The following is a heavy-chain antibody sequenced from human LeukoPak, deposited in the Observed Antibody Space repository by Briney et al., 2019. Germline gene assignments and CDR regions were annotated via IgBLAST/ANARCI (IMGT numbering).Heavy chain of an antibody. CDR3: AKDPLSPHYAPGPGGC. D-gene: IGHD2-2*01. V-gene: IGHV3-23*01. CDR2: ISGPGTST. J-gene: IGHJ4*02. Sequence: GGSLRLSCAASGFTFTNYAMNWVHQAPGKGLEWVSAISGPGTSTYYADSVRGRFTISRDNSKNTLYLQMSSLRAEDTALYYCAKDPLSPHYAPGPGGCWGQGTLVTVSS. CDR1: GFTFTNYA.